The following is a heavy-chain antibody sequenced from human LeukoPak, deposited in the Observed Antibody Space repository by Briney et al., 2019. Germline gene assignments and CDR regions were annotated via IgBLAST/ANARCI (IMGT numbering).Heavy chain of an antibody. V-gene: IGHV3-48*01. CDR3: ARGPSSSWL. CDR2: ISSSSSTI. CDR1: GFAFSSYS. D-gene: IGHD6-13*01. J-gene: IGHJ4*02. Sequence: GGSLRLSCAASGFAFSSYSMNWVRQAPGQGLEWVSYISSSSSTIYYADSVKGRFTISRDNAKNSLYLQMNSLRAEDTAVYYCARGPSSSWLWGQGTLVTVSS.